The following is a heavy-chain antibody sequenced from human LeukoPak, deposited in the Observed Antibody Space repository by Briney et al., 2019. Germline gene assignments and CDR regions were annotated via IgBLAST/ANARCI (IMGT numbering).Heavy chain of an antibody. D-gene: IGHD2-15*01. J-gene: IGHJ5*02. CDR1: GGTFSSYA. V-gene: IGHV1-69*13. CDR3: AVVVAATNRYGWFDP. CDR2: IIPIFGTA. Sequence: ASVKVSCKASGGTFSSYAISWVRQAPGQGPEWMGGIIPIFGTANYAQKFQGRVTITADESTSTAYMELSSLRSEDTAVYYCAVVVAATNRYGWFDPWGQGTLVTVSS.